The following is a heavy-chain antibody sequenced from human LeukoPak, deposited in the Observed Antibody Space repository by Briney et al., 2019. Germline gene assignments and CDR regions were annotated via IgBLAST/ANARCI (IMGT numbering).Heavy chain of an antibody. CDR3: AKDVSEWSGAYDY. CDR1: GFTFSSYW. V-gene: IGHV3-9*03. J-gene: IGHJ4*02. D-gene: IGHD3-3*01. CDR2: ISWNSGSI. Sequence: PGGSLRLSCAASGFTFSSYWMHWVRQAPGKGLEWVSGISWNSGSIGYADSVKGRFTISRDNAKNSLYLQMNSLRAEDMALYYCAKDVSEWSGAYDYWGQGTLVTVSS.